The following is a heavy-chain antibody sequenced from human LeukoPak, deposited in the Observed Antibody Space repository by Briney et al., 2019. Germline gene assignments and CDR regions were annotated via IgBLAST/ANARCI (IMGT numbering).Heavy chain of an antibody. D-gene: IGHD6-19*01. V-gene: IGHV1-69*05. CDR3: ARDGSSGWTSIDY. CDR2: IIPIFGTA. CDR1: GGTFSSYA. Sequence: GASVKVSCKASGGTFSSYAISWVRQAPGQGLEWMGRIIPIFGTANYAQKFQGRVTITTDESTSTAYMELSSLRSEDTAVYYCARDGSSGWTSIDYWGQGTLVTVSS. J-gene: IGHJ4*02.